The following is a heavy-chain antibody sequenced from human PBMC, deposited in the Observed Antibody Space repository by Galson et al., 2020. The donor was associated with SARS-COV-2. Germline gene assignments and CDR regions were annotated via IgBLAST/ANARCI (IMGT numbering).Heavy chain of an antibody. J-gene: IGHJ6*02. CDR3: AKVDGGNARPYYYYGMDV. CDR2: MSYDGSYR. Sequence: GGSLRLSCAASGFTLSNYGMHWVRQAPGKGLEWVAIMSYDGSYRYYADSVKGRFTISRENSKNTLYLEMNSLRPEDTAVYYCAKVDGGNARPYYYYGMDVWGQGTTVTVSS. CDR1: GFTLSNYG. V-gene: IGHV3-30*18. D-gene: IGHD2-15*01.